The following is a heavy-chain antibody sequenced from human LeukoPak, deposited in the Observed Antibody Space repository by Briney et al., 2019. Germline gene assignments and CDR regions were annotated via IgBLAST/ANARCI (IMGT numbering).Heavy chain of an antibody. Sequence: GSLRLSCEASGITFSTSDMHWVRQAPGKGLEWVSVIGTAGDTYYADSAKGRFTISRENAKNSLYLQMNSLRAGDTAVYYCARGSVRVGMDVWGQGTTVTVSS. V-gene: IGHV3-13*01. J-gene: IGHJ6*02. CDR1: GITFSTSD. D-gene: IGHD6-13*01. CDR2: IGTAGDT. CDR3: ARGSVRVGMDV.